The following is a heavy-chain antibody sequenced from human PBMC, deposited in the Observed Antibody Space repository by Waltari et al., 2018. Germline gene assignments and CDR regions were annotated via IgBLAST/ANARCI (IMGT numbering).Heavy chain of an antibody. CDR3: ARRSSWSPNGDAFDI. V-gene: IGHV4-39*01. CDR1: GGSISSSSYY. D-gene: IGHD6-13*01. CDR2: IYYSGRT. J-gene: IGHJ3*02. Sequence: QLQLQESGPGLVKPSETLSLTCTVSGGSISSSSYYWGWIRQPPGKGLEWIGSIYYSGRTDHNPALKGRVARSGDTSKNQFSLKLSSVTAADTAVYYCARRSSWSPNGDAFDIWGQGTMVTVSS.